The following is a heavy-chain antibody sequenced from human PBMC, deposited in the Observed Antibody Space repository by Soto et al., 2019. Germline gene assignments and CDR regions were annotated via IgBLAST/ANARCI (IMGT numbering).Heavy chain of an antibody. V-gene: IGHV3-9*01. J-gene: IGHJ3*01. CDR1: GFTFDDHG. CDR2: ISWNSNNI. CDR3: AKDLAVGATTRFSAFDF. Sequence: EVPLVESGGGLVQPGRSLRLSCEASGFTFDDHGMHWVRQAPGKGLEWVSGISWNSNNIAYADSVRGRFTVFRDNAKNSMYLEMSSLRADDTALYYCAKDLAVGATTRFSAFDFWGQGTMVTVSS. D-gene: IGHD1-26*01.